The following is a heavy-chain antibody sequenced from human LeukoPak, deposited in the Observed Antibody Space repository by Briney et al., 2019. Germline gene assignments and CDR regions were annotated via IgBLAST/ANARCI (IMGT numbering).Heavy chain of an antibody. J-gene: IGHJ3*02. V-gene: IGHV3-23*01. CDR1: GIIFSNYG. Sequence: GGSLRLSCEASGIIFSNYGMNWVRQAPGKRLEWVSGISPSGGTTYYADSLKGRFSISRDNSKNTVYLQMNSLRADDTAVDYCARDLSWGAFIWGQGTMVTVSS. CDR3: ARDLSWGAFI. CDR2: ISPSGGTT. D-gene: IGHD3-16*01.